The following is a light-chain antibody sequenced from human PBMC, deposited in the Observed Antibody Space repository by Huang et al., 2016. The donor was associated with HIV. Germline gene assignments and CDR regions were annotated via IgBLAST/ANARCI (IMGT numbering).Light chain of an antibody. CDR2: GAY. V-gene: IGKV3-20*01. J-gene: IGKJ4*01. CDR3: QQYTSSQLT. CDR1: RSVSSTF. Sequence: EIVLTQSPGTLSLSPGERATLSCRTSRSVSSTFFAWYQQKPGQAPRLLIYGAYSRASGIADRFSGSGSGTHFTLTISRLEHEDSAVYYCQQYTSSQLTFGGGTKVEIK.